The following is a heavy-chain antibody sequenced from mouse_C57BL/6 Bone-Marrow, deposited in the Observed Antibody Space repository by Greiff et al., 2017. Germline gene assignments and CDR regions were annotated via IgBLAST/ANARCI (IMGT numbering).Heavy chain of an antibody. CDR1: GYTFTSYW. V-gene: IGHV1-55*01. CDR2: IYPGSGST. CDR3: TRSLYYDYG. Sequence: QVQLKQPGAELVKPGASVKMSCKASGYTFTSYWITWVKQRPGQGLEWIGDIYPGSGSTNYNEKFKSKATLTVDTSSSTAYMELRSLTSEDSAVYYCTRSLYYDYGWGQGTTLTVSS. D-gene: IGHD2-4*01. J-gene: IGHJ2*01.